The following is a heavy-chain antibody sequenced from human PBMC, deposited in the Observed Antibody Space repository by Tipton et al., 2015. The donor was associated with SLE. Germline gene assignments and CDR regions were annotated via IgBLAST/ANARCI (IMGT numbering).Heavy chain of an antibody. V-gene: IGHV4-39*07. Sequence: TLSLTCTVSGGSISSSSYYWGWIRQPPGKGLEWIRSIYYSGSTYYNPSLKSRVTISVDTSKNQFSLKLSSVTAADTAVYYCARDLHGGYRGGAFDIWGQGTMVTVSS. CDR3: ARDLHGGYRGGAFDI. CDR2: IYYSGST. CDR1: GGSISSSSYY. D-gene: IGHD5-12*01. J-gene: IGHJ3*02.